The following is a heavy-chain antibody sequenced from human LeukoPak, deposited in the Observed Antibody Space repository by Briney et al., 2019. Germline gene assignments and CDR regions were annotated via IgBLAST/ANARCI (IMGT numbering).Heavy chain of an antibody. J-gene: IGHJ6*03. D-gene: IGHD4-17*01. CDR3: ARGYGDYYLWFYYYYYMDV. Sequence: SETLSLTCTVSGGSISSGSYYWSWIRQPAGKGLEWIGRIYTSGSTNYNPSLKSRVTISVDTSKNQFSLKLSSVTAADTAVYYCARGYGDYYLWFYYYYYMDVWGKGTTVTVSS. V-gene: IGHV4-61*02. CDR1: GGSISSGSYY. CDR2: IYTSGST.